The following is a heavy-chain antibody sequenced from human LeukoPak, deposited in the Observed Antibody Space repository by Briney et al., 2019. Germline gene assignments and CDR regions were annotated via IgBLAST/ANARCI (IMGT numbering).Heavy chain of an antibody. J-gene: IGHJ5*02. CDR1: GFTFSGSA. Sequence: GGSLRLSCAASGFTFSGSAMHWVRQASGKGLEWVGRIRSKANSYATAYVASVKGRFTTSRDDSKNTAYLKMNSLKTEDTAVYYCTRNDDFWSGYSLTWGQGTLVTVSS. D-gene: IGHD3-3*01. V-gene: IGHV3-73*01. CDR2: IRSKANSYAT. CDR3: TRNDDFWSGYSLT.